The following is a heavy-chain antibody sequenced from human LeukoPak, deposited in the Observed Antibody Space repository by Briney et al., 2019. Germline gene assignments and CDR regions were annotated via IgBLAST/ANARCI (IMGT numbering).Heavy chain of an antibody. V-gene: IGHV1-2*02. CDR3: ASPVFALQQLEEGDAFDI. D-gene: IGHD6-13*01. J-gene: IGHJ3*02. CDR2: INPNSGGT. Sequence: GASVKVSCKASGYTFTGYYMHWVRQAPGQGLEWMGWINPNSGGTNYAQKFQGRVTMTRDTSISTAYMELSRLRSDDTAVYYCASPVFALQQLEEGDAFDIWGQGTMVTVSS. CDR1: GYTFTGYY.